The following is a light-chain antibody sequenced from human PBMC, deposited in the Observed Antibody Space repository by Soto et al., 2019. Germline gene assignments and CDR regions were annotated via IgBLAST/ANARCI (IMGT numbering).Light chain of an antibody. J-gene: IGKJ5*01. CDR2: DAS. CDR3: QQFHNYPPIT. Sequence: AIQLPQSPSSLPVSVGDRVTIPCRASQGISSALAWYQQKPGKAPKLLIYDASSLESGVPSRFSGSGSGTDFTLTISSLQPEDFATYYCQQFHNYPPITFGQGARLEI. V-gene: IGKV1D-13*01. CDR1: QGISSA.